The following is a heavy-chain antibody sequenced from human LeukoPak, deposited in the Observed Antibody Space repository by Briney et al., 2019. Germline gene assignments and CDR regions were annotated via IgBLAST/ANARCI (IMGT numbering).Heavy chain of an antibody. CDR2: ISAYNGNT. CDR1: GYTFTRYG. V-gene: IGHV1-18*01. Sequence: ASVKVSCKASGYTFTRYGISWVRQAPGQGLEWMGWISAYNGNTNYAQKLQGRVTMTTDTSTSTAYMELRSLRSDDTAVYYCARDIVVVTARPGRYDYWGQGTLVTVSS. J-gene: IGHJ4*02. D-gene: IGHD2-21*02. CDR3: ARDIVVVTARPGRYDY.